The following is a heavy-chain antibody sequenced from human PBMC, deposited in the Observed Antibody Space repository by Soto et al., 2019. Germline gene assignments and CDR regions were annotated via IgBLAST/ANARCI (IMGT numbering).Heavy chain of an antibody. CDR1: GGTFSSYA. Sequence: SVKVSCKASGGTFSSYAISWVRQAPGQGLEWMGGIIPIFGTANYAQKFQGRVTITADESTSTAYMELSSLRSEDTAVYYCASGVTNNYDFWSGYFDYWGQGTLVTVSS. J-gene: IGHJ4*02. D-gene: IGHD3-3*01. V-gene: IGHV1-69*13. CDR2: IIPIFGTA. CDR3: ASGVTNNYDFWSGYFDY.